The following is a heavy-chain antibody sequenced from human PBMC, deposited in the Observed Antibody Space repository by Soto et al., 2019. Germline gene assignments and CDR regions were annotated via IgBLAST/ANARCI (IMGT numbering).Heavy chain of an antibody. Sequence: QTLSLTCAISGDSVSGNNVAWNWIRQSPSRGLEWLGRTYYRSKWYNEYAVSVRGRVTINPDTSKNQFSLQLNSVTPEDMGVYYCARAGVTAAAGGSNWFDPWGQGTLVTVPQ. CDR2: TYYRSKWYN. V-gene: IGHV6-1*01. J-gene: IGHJ5*02. D-gene: IGHD2-21*02. CDR3: ARAGVTAAAGGSNWFDP. CDR1: GDSVSGNNVA.